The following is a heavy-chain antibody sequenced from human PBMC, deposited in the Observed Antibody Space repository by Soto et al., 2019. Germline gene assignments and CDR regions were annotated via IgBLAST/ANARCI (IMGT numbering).Heavy chain of an antibody. Sequence: EVQLLESGGGLVQPGGSLRLSCAASGFTFSSYAMSWVRQAPGKGLAWVSAISGSGGSTYYAESVKGRFTISRDNSKNTLYLQKNSLRAEDTAVYYCANPSCEYQQRGGVDYRGQGTLVTVSA. CDR2: ISGSGGST. CDR3: ANPSCEYQQRGGVDY. J-gene: IGHJ4*02. D-gene: IGHD2-2*01. CDR1: GFTFSSYA. V-gene: IGHV3-23*01.